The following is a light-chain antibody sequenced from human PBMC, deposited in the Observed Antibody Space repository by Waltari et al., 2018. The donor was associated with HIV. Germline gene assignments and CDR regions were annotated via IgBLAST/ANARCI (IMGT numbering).Light chain of an antibody. CDR1: SSHIRSNT. V-gene: IGLV1-44*01. CDR3: AAWDDSLNGHVV. Sequence: QSVLTQPPSASGTPGQRVTIPRSGSSSHIRSNTVSWYQQPPGAAPNLLIYSTTQRPPGVPDRLSGSKSGTSASLAISGLQSEDEANYYCAAWDDSLNGHVVFGGGTKLTVL. J-gene: IGLJ2*01. CDR2: STT.